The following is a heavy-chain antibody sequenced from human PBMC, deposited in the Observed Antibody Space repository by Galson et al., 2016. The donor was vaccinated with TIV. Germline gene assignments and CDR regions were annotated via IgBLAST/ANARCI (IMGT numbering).Heavy chain of an antibody. CDR1: GFSVSDNY. Sequence: SLRLSCAASGFSVSDNYIYWVRQAPGKGLEWVAIFSYIDYTNYADSVTGRFTISRDNSKNTVYLHMSRLRAEDTAANSCARERRHWGEHCYLPYYFGMDVWGQGTTVTVSS. CDR3: ARERRHWGEHCYLPYYFGMDV. D-gene: IGHD2-21*01. CDR2: FSYIDYT. V-gene: IGHV3-66*03. J-gene: IGHJ6*02.